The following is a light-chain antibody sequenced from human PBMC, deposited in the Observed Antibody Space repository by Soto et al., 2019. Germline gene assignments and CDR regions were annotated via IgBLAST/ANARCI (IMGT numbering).Light chain of an antibody. CDR3: HQYNNWPWT. CDR1: QSVSSS. V-gene: IGKV3-15*01. J-gene: IGKJ1*01. CDR2: DAS. Sequence: PVSRASLSCRSSQSVSSSLAWYQQKPGQAPRLLIYDASTRATGIPARFSGSGSGTEFTLTISSLQSEDFTVYHCHQYNNWPWTFGQGTKVDIK.